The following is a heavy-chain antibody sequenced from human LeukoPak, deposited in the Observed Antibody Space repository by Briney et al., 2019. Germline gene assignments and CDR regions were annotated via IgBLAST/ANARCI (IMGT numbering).Heavy chain of an antibody. CDR1: GFIERSKY. Sequence: GGSLTLSCTASGFIERSKYTSWVRQAPGKGLEWVSVIYSGGSTYYADSVKGRFTISRDESKNTLYLQMNGLRAEDTAVYYCASDSPYDWGQGTLVTVSS. CDR3: ASDSPYD. J-gene: IGHJ4*02. CDR2: IYSGGST. V-gene: IGHV3-66*01.